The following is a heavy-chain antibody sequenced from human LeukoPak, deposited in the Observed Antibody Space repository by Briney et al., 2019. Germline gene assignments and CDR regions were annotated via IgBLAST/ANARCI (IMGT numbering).Heavy chain of an antibody. CDR2: ISAYNGNL. CDR1: GYLFSSFG. J-gene: IGHJ3*02. Sequence: GASVKVSCKASGYLFSSFGISWVRQAPGQGLEWMGWISAYNGNLNYAQKFQGRVTMTAGTLTTTAYMELRSLRFDDTAVYFCARDRDGDSTLVRGVPDAFDIWGQGTMVTVSS. CDR3: ARDRDGDSTLVRGVPDAFDI. V-gene: IGHV1-18*01. D-gene: IGHD3-10*01.